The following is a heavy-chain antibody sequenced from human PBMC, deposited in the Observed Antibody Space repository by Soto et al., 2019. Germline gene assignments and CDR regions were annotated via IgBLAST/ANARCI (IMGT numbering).Heavy chain of an antibody. CDR3: ARDLWVYCCTDCYPLHV. CDR2: MYNTGST. V-gene: IGHV4-59*01. CDR1: GGSISRYY. Sequence: QVQLQESGPGLVKPSETLSLTCTVSGGSISRYYWSWIGQPPGKGLEWIGYMYNTGSTVYNPSFKSRVTISVDTSQNQFSLKLNSVTAADTAVYYCARDLWVYCCTDCYPLHVWGQVTTVTVSS. J-gene: IGHJ6*02. D-gene: IGHD2-21*02.